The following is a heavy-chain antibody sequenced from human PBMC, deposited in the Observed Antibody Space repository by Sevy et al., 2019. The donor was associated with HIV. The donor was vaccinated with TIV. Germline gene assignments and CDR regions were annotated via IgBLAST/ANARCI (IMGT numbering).Heavy chain of an antibody. Sequence: GGCLRLSCAASGFTFSSYAMRWVRQAPGKGLEWVAVISYDGSNKYYADSVKGRFTISRDNSKNTLYLQMNSLRAEDTAVYYCARQTSVRGVSFDYWGQGTLVTVSS. J-gene: IGHJ4*02. D-gene: IGHD3-10*01. V-gene: IGHV3-30*04. CDR1: GFTFSSYA. CDR2: ISYDGSNK. CDR3: ARQTSVRGVSFDY.